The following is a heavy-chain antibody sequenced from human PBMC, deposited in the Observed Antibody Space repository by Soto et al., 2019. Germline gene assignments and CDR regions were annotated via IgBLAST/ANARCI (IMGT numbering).Heavy chain of an antibody. J-gene: IGHJ1*01. V-gene: IGHV4-34*01. D-gene: IGHD4-17*01. CDR3: ARGRSH. Sequence: QVQLQQWGAGLLKPSETLSLTCAVYGGSFSGYYWSWIRQPPGKGLEWIGEINHSGSTDYNPSLNNHATIPVATSKNQFALKLSYVAVGDTAVYYCARGRSHWGQGTLVSVSS. CDR1: GGSFSGYY. CDR2: INHSGST.